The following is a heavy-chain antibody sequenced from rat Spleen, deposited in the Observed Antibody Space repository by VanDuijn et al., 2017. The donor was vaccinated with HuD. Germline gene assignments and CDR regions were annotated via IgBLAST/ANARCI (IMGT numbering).Heavy chain of an antibody. Sequence: EVQLVESGGGLVQPGSPLKLSCEVSGFTFTNYDMAWVRQAPTKGLEWIASISTGGGNTYYRDSVKGRFTVSRENTERTLYLLVDSLRSEDTATYYCVRQDTSGYSNWFAYWGQGTLVTVSS. J-gene: IGHJ3*01. CDR3: VRQDTSGYSNWFAY. D-gene: IGHD4-3*01. CDR1: GFTFTNYD. V-gene: IGHV5-25*01. CDR2: ISTGGGNT.